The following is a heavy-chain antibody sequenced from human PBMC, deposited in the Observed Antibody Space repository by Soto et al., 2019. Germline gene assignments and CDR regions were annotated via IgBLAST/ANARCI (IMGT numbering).Heavy chain of an antibody. CDR1: GYSFTITW. J-gene: IGHJ3*02. D-gene: IGHD5-18*01. CDR2: IYPGDSDT. V-gene: IGHV5-51*01. CDR3: ARQAMGAFDI. Sequence: GESLKISCQASGYSFTITWIGWVRQMPGKGLEWRGIIYPGDSDTRYSPSFQGQVTMSADKSISTAYLHWGSLKASDTAIYYCARQAMGAFDIWGEGTMVTVSS.